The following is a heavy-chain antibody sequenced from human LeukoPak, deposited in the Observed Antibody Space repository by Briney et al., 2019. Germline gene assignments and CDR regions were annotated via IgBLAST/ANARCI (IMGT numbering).Heavy chain of an antibody. D-gene: IGHD2-15*01. CDR2: IKQDGGEK. CDR1: GFTFSSYW. CDR3: ARAPALYCSGGSCYNDY. Sequence: GGSLRLSCAASGFTFSSYWMSWVRQAPGKGLEWVANIKQDGGEKYYVDSVKGRFTISRDNAKNSLYLQMNSLRAEDTAVYYCARAPALYCSGGSCYNDYWGQGTLVTVSS. V-gene: IGHV3-7*01. J-gene: IGHJ4*02.